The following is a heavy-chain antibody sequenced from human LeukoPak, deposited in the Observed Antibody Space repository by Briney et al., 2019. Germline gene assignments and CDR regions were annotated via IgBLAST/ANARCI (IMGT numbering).Heavy chain of an antibody. CDR1: GYTFTGYY. Sequence: ASVKVSCKAPGYTFTGYYVHWVRQAPGQGLEWMGWINPNSGGTNYAQKFLGRVTMTRDTSISTAYMELSRLRSDDTAVYYCATGGVLLGYCSGGSCYVWGQGTLVTVSS. J-gene: IGHJ4*02. CDR2: INPNSGGT. V-gene: IGHV1-2*02. D-gene: IGHD2-15*01. CDR3: ATGGVLLGYCSGGSCYV.